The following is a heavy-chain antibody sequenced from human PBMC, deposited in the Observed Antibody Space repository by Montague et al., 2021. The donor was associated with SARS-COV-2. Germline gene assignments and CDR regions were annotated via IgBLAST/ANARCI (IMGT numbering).Heavy chain of an antibody. J-gene: IGHJ4*02. CDR1: GDSITNNYY. Sequence: SETLSLTCTVSGDSITNNYYWGWIRQPPGKGLEWIGTIYHSGTTYYNPPLKSRVTISVATSNNQFSLKLTSVAAVDTAVYYCARRHIVASNRAFDYWGQGTLVTVSS. CDR2: IYHSGTT. V-gene: IGHV4-38-2*02. CDR3: ARRHIVASNRAFDY. D-gene: IGHD2-21*01.